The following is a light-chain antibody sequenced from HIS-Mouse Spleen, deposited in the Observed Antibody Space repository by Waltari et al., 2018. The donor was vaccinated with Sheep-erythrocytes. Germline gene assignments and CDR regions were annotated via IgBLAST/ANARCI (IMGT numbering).Light chain of an antibody. V-gene: IGKV1-33*01. CDR3: QQYDNLPLT. CDR2: DAS. CDR1: QEISNY. Sequence: DIQMTQSPSSLSASVGGRVTITCQASQEISNYLNWYQQKPGKAPKLLIYDASNLETGVPSRFSGSGSGTDFTFTISSLKPEDLATYDCQQYDNLPLTFGGGTKVEIK. J-gene: IGKJ4*01.